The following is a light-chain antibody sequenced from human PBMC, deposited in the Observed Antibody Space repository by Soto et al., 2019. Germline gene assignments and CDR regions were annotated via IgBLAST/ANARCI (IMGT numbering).Light chain of an antibody. CDR1: QVISTS. CDR3: QQLFDSPIT. J-gene: IGKJ5*01. Sequence: DIQLTQSPSFLSPSIGEIVTITCRASQVISTSLAWYQVKPGKAPKLLIYAASTLESGVPSRFSATVSGTEFSPTITSLQPEDFATYYCQQLFDSPITFGQGTRLEIK. CDR2: AAS. V-gene: IGKV1-9*01.